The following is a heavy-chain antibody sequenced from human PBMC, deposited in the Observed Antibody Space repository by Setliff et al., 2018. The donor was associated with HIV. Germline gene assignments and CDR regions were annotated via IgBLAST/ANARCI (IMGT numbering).Heavy chain of an antibody. CDR3: AAEPFNWGQYF. D-gene: IGHD3-16*01. V-gene: IGHV1-69-2*01. J-gene: IGHJ4*01. Sequence: GASVKVSCKASGYTFTDRFITWFQQAPGKGLEWMGRRYPRGDGTIYAERFRGRLTFSADTSTHTGYMQLDNLKSEDTAMYFCAAEPFNWGQYFWGHGTLVTVSS. CDR2: RYPRGDGT. CDR1: GYTFTDRF.